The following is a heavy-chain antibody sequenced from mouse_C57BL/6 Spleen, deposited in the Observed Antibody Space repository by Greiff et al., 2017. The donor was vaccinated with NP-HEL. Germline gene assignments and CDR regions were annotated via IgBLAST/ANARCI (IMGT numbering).Heavy chain of an antibody. V-gene: IGHV1-55*01. Sequence: VQLQQSGAELVKPGASVKMSCKASGYTFTSYWITWVKQRPGQGLEWIGDIYPGSGSTNDNEKFKSKATLTVDTSSSTAYMQLSSLTSEDSAVYYCAQIPGDAMDYWGQGTSVTVSS. CDR1: GYTFTSYW. CDR3: AQIPGDAMDY. CDR2: IYPGSGST. J-gene: IGHJ4*01.